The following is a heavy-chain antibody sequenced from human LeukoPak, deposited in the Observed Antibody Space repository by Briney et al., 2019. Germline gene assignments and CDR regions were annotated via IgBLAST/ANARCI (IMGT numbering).Heavy chain of an antibody. D-gene: IGHD2-8*02. CDR3: AKDPPWSNADSNDAFDI. Sequence: GGSLRLSCAASGFTFSTHDLNWVRQAPGKGLEWVSAISGSGGSTYYADSVKGRFTISRDNSKNTLYLQMNSLRAEDTAVYYCAKDPPWSNADSNDAFDIWGQGTMVTVSS. CDR2: ISGSGGST. CDR1: GFTFSTHD. J-gene: IGHJ3*02. V-gene: IGHV3-23*01.